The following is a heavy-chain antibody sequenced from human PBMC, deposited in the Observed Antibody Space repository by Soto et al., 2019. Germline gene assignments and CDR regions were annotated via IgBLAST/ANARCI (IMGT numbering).Heavy chain of an antibody. V-gene: IGHV4-39*06. Sequence: SETLSLTCTVSGGSISSSSYCWGWIRQPPGKGLEWIGSIYYSGSTYYNPSLKSRDTISVDMSEKQSALILTSVTAADTAVYWCARDPVDGYAFFDNWGQGALVTVSS. CDR1: GGSISSSSYC. CDR2: IYYSGST. D-gene: IGHD5-12*01. CDR3: ARDPVDGYAFFDN. J-gene: IGHJ5*02.